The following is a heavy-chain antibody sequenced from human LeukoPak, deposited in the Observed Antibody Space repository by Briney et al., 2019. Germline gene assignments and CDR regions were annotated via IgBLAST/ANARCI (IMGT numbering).Heavy chain of an antibody. CDR2: IYYSGST. Sequence: SETLSLTCTVSGGSISSYYWSWIRQPPGEGLEWIGYIYYSGSTNYNPSLKSRVTISVDTSKNQFSLKLSSVTAADTAVYYCARTDTKYSSSWFYFDYWGQGTLVTVSS. CDR1: GGSISSYY. CDR3: ARTDTKYSSSWFYFDY. D-gene: IGHD6-13*01. J-gene: IGHJ4*02. V-gene: IGHV4-59*01.